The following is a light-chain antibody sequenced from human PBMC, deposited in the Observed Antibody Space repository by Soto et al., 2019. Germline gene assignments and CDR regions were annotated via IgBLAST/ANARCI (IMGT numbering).Light chain of an antibody. V-gene: IGLV1-40*01. CDR1: SSDIGAGHG. CDR3: HSYDSSQTAVV. CDR2: DST. Sequence: QSVLTQSPSVSGAPGQRVTISCTGSSSDIGAGHGVHCDSTNRPSGVPDRFSGSKAGTSASLAITGLQAEDEADYYCHSYDSSQTAVVFGGGTKLTVL. J-gene: IGLJ3*02.